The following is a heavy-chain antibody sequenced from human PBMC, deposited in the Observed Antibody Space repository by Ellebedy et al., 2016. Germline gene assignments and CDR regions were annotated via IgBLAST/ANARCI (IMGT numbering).Heavy chain of an antibody. CDR3: ARERRDNWNYAYYYYGMDV. CDR2: TYYRSKWYN. CDR1: GDSVSSNSAA. Sequence: SETLSLTCAISGDSVSSNSAAWNWIRQSPSRGLEWLGRTYYRSKWYNDYAVSVKSRITINPDTSKNQFSLQLNSVTPEDTAVYYCARERRDNWNYAYYYYGMDVWGQGTTVTVSS. V-gene: IGHV6-1*01. J-gene: IGHJ6*02. D-gene: IGHD1-7*01.